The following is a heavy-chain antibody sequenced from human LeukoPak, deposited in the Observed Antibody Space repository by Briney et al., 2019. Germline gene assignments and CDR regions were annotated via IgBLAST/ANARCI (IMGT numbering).Heavy chain of an antibody. CDR2: ISGYNGDT. D-gene: IGHD1-26*01. CDR1: GYSFTNYG. V-gene: IGHV1-18*04. J-gene: IGHJ4*02. CDR3: AREWERNFDY. Sequence: ASVKVSCKASGYSFTNYGISWVRQAPGQGLKWMGWISGYNGDTKFAQSVQDRVTMTIDKSTRTAYMEMKTLRSDDTATYFCAREWERNFDYWGQGTLVTVSS.